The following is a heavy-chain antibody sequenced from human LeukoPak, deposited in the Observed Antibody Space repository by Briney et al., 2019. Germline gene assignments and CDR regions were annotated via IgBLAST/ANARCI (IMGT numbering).Heavy chain of an antibody. CDR2: IKEDGSER. J-gene: IGHJ4*02. CDR1: GFTVSSNY. V-gene: IGHV3-7*03. CDR3: ARGGSTRDY. D-gene: IGHD3-16*01. Sequence: GGSLRLSCAASGFTVSSNYMSWVRQAPGKGLEWVANIKEDGSERYYVDSVKGRFTISRDNAKNSLYLQMNSLRPEDTAVYYCARGGSTRDYWGQGTLVTVSS.